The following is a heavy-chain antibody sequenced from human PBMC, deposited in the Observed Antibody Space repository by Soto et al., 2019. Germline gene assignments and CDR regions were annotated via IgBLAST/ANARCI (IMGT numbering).Heavy chain of an antibody. D-gene: IGHD1-26*01. Sequence: EVQLVESGGGLVQPGGSLRLSCAASGFTFSDHYMDWVRQAPGKGLEWVGRSRNKANSYSTEYAASVKGRFTISRDESKNSLYLQMNSLTTEDTAVYYCARFSGSYTRGLDYWGQGTLVTVSS. CDR3: ARFSGSYTRGLDY. CDR1: GFTFSDHY. CDR2: SRNKANSYST. J-gene: IGHJ4*02. V-gene: IGHV3-72*01.